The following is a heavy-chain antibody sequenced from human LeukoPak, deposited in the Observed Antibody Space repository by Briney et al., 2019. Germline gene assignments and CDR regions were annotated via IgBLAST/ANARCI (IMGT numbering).Heavy chain of an antibody. CDR1: GYTFTSYD. CDR3: ARGRLSTYDFWSGYQETYNWFDP. J-gene: IGHJ5*02. CDR2: MNPNSGNT. Sequence: RGASVKVSCKASGYTFTSYDINWVRQATGQGLEWTGWMNPNSGNTGYAQKFQGRVTMTRNTSISTAYMELSSLRSEDTAVYYCARGRLSTYDFWSGYQETYNWFDPWGQGTLVTVSS. V-gene: IGHV1-8*01. D-gene: IGHD3-3*01.